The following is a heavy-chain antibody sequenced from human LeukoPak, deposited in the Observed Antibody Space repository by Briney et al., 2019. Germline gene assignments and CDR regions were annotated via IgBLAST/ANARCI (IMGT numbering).Heavy chain of an antibody. CDR1: GGSISSSSYY. CDR2: FYYSGST. Sequence: PSETLSLACTVSGGSISSSSYYWGWIRQPPGKGLEWIGSFYYSGSTYYNPSLKSRVTISVDTSKNQFSLKLSSVTAADTAVYYCARHHGSYHDYWGQGTLVTVSS. D-gene: IGHD1-26*01. J-gene: IGHJ4*02. V-gene: IGHV4-39*01. CDR3: ARHHGSYHDY.